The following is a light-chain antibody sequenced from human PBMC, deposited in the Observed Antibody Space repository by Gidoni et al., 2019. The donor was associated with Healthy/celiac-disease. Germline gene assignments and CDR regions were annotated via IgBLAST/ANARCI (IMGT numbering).Light chain of an antibody. CDR1: QSISSW. Sequence: DTQMPQPPSTLSASVGDRVTITCRASQSISSWLAWYQQKPGKAPKLLIYKASSLESGVPSRFSGSGSGTEFTLTISSLQPDDFATYYCQQYNSYSLTFGGGTKVEIK. V-gene: IGKV1-5*03. J-gene: IGKJ4*01. CDR3: QQYNSYSLT. CDR2: KAS.